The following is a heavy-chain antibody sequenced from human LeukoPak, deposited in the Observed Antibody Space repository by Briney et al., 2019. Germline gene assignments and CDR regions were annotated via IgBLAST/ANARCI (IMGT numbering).Heavy chain of an antibody. J-gene: IGHJ4*02. CDR3: ARHEDRNWYFDH. CDR1: GGSISSYY. D-gene: IGHD1-1*01. Sequence: SETLSLTCTVSGGSISSYYWGWVRQPPGKGLEWIGTIYYSGSTYYNPSLKSRVTISVDTSKNQFSLKLSSVTAPDTAVYYCARHEDRNWYFDHWGQGTLVTVSS. V-gene: IGHV4-39*01. CDR2: IYYSGST.